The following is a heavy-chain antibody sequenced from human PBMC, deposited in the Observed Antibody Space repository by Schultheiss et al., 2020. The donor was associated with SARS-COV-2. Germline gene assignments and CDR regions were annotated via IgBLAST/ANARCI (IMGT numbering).Heavy chain of an antibody. CDR3: ARDRGYNWFDP. CDR2: IYYSGST. D-gene: IGHD3-10*01. J-gene: IGHJ5*02. V-gene: IGHV4-31*01. Sequence: SETLSLTCTVSGDSISSGGYYWSWIRQRPGKGLEWIGYIYYSGSTHYNPSLKSLVTISVDTSNNQFSLKLNSVTAADTAVYYCARDRGYNWFDPWGQGILVTVSS. CDR1: GDSISSGGYY.